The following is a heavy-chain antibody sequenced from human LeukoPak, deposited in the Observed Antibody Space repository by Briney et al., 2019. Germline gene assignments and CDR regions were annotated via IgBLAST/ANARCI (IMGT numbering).Heavy chain of an antibody. Sequence: ASVKVSCKTSGYTFVSYDINWVRQAPGQGLEWMGWMNPYSGNAGYAEKFQGRVTLTRNTFIDTAYMEMNGLTNEDTAVYYCAREVFSLYRGTTPSFDSWGPGALVTVSS. CDR2: MNPYSGNA. V-gene: IGHV1-8*02. CDR1: GYTFVSYD. D-gene: IGHD1-14*01. CDR3: AREVFSLYRGTTPSFDS. J-gene: IGHJ4*02.